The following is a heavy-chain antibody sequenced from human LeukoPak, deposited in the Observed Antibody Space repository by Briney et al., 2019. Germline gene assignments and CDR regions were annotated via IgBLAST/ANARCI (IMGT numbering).Heavy chain of an antibody. J-gene: IGHJ6*03. D-gene: IGHD6-13*01. V-gene: IGHV4-4*09. CDR3: ARRAYSSSWYSQDYYYYMDV. Sequence: SQTLSLTCTVSGGSISSYYWSWIRQPPGKGLEWIGYIYTSGSTNYNPSLKSRVTISVDPSKNQFSLKLSSVTAADTAVYYCARRAYSSSWYSQDYYYYMDVWGKGTTVTVSS. CDR1: GGSISSYY. CDR2: IYTSGST.